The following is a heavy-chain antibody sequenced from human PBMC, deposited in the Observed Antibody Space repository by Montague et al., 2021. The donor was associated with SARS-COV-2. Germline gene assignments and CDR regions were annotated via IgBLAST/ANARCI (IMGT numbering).Heavy chain of an antibody. D-gene: IGHD6-13*01. CDR1: GFSFSNYA. V-gene: IGHV3-23*01. CDR3: AKEAVYSSSWEYFDY. Sequence: SRRISCAASGFSFSNYAMSWVRQAPGKGLEWVSPISGSGDITHYADSVKGRFTISRDNSKNTLYLQMNSLGAEDTAVYYCAKEAVYSSSWEYFDYWGQGTLVTVSS. J-gene: IGHJ4*02. CDR2: ISGSGDIT.